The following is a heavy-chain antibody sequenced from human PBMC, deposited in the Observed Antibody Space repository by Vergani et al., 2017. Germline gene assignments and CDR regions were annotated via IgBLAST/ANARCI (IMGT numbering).Heavy chain of an antibody. CDR1: GFTFSSYA. D-gene: IGHD2-15*01. J-gene: IGHJ6*02. CDR3: AKDITYGYCSGGSCSADYYGMDV. Sequence: VQLLESGGGLVQPGGSLRLSCAASGFTFSSYAMSWVRQAPGKGLEWVSAISGSGGRTYYADSVKGRFTISRDNAKNSLYLQMNSLRAEDTALYYCAKDITYGYCSGGSCSADYYGMDVWGQGTTVTVSS. V-gene: IGHV3-23*01. CDR2: ISGSGGRT.